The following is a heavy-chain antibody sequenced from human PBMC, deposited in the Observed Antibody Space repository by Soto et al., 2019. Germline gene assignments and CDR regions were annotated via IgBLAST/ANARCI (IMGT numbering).Heavy chain of an antibody. V-gene: IGHV3-9*01. CDR2: ISWNSGSI. J-gene: IGHJ6*02. Sequence: GGSLRLSCAASGFTFDDYAMHWVRQAPGKGLEWVSGISWNSGSIGYADSVKGRFTISRDNAKNSLYLQMNSLRAEDTALYYCAKDRWGSSQAEYYYYGMDVWGQGTTVTVSS. D-gene: IGHD6-6*01. CDR3: AKDRWGSSQAEYYYYGMDV. CDR1: GFTFDDYA.